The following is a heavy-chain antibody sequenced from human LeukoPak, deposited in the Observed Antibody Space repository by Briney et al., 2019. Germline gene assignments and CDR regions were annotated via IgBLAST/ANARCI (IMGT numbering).Heavy chain of an antibody. J-gene: IGHJ5*02. Sequence: PSETLSLTCTVSGYSISSGYYWGWIRQPPGKGLEWIGSIYHSGTTYYNPSLKSRVTISVDTSKNQFSLKLSSVTAADTAVYYCARTASYSSSRSKENWFDPWGQGTLVTVSS. CDR3: ARTASYSSSRSKENWFDP. CDR1: GYSISSGYY. V-gene: IGHV4-38-2*02. CDR2: IYHSGTT. D-gene: IGHD6-13*01.